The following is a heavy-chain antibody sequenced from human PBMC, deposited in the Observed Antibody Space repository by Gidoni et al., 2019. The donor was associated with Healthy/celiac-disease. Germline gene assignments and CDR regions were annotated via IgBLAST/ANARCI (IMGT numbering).Heavy chain of an antibody. CDR2: IKHSGST. J-gene: IGHJ5*02. D-gene: IGHD6-6*01. Sequence: QVQLQQWGAGLLKPSETLSLTCAVYGRSFSGYYWSWIRQPPGQGLEWIGEIKHSGSTNYNPSLKSRVTISVDTSKNQFSLKLSSVTAADTAVYYCARGGGSIAARPRSGWFDPWGQGTLVTVSS. CDR3: ARGGGSIAARPRSGWFDP. CDR1: GRSFSGYY. V-gene: IGHV4-34*01.